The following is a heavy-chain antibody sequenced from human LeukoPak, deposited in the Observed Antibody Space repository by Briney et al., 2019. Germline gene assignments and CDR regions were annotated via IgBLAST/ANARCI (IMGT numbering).Heavy chain of an antibody. D-gene: IGHD6-25*01. CDR1: GFTFSSYA. V-gene: IGHV3-64D*06. J-gene: IGHJ4*02. CDR3: VKACSSDYYFDY. CDR2: ISSNGDST. Sequence: GGSLRLSCSASGFTFSSYAMHWVRQAPGKGLEYVSGISSNGDSTYYADSVKGRFTIFRDNSKNTLYLQMSSLKTEDTAVYYCVKACSSDYYFDYWGQGTLVTVSS.